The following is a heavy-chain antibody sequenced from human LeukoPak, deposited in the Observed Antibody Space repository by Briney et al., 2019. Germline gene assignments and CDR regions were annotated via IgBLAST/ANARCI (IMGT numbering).Heavy chain of an antibody. Sequence: PGGSLRLSCAASGFTFSNYWMHWVRQAPGKGLEWVANIEQDETEKYYVGSVKGRFTISRDNAKNSVYLQMNSLRVEDTAVYYCARALSAWGQGTLVTVSS. CDR2: IEQDETEK. D-gene: IGHD3-3*01. J-gene: IGHJ4*02. CDR3: ARALSA. V-gene: IGHV3-7*03. CDR1: GFTFSNYW.